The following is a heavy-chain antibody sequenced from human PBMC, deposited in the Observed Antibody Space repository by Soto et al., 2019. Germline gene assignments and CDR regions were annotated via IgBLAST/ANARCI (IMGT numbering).Heavy chain of an antibody. Sequence: QVQLVQSGAEVKKPGASVKVSCKASGYTFTGYSLHWVRQAPGQGLEWMGRINPNSGATNYAQKFQGRVTMTWDTSISTAYMELSGLRSDDTAVYHCARRPPGRVEWLLFDYWGQGTLVTVSS. J-gene: IGHJ4*02. CDR3: ARRPPGRVEWLLFDY. CDR1: GYTFTGYS. CDR2: INPNSGAT. D-gene: IGHD3-3*01. V-gene: IGHV1-2*06.